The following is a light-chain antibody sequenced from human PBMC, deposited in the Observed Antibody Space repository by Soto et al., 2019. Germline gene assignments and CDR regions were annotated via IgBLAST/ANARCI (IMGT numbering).Light chain of an antibody. CDR2: GAS. CDR1: QTVSSSY. V-gene: IGKV3-20*01. CDR3: QQYGSSPKT. J-gene: IGKJ1*01. Sequence: EIVLTQSPGTLSLSPGERATLSCRASQTVSSSYLAWYQQKPGQPPRLLIYGASSRATGIPDTFSGRGSGTDFTFTISRLEPEDFAVYYCQQYGSSPKTFGQGTKVDIK.